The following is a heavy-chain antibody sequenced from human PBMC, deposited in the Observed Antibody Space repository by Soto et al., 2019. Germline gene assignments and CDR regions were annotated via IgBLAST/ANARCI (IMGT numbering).Heavy chain of an antibody. D-gene: IGHD6-13*01. J-gene: IGHJ6*02. CDR1: GFTFSSYA. V-gene: IGHV3-23*01. CDR3: AKSLQQLTTYYYYYGMDV. Sequence: GGSLRLSCAASGFTFSSYAISWVRQAPGKGLEWVSAISGSGGSTYYADSVKGRFTISRDNSKNTLYLQMNSLRAEDTAVYYCAKSLQQLTTYYYYYGMDVWGQGTTVTVSS. CDR2: ISGSGGST.